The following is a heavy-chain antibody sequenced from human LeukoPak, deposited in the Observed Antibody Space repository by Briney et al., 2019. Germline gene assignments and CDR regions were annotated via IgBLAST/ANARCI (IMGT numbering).Heavy chain of an antibody. Sequence: GVSVRLSCGACRYTFSIACMSGVRRVPGRGRVGVGRNKSKTDGGTTDYAAPVKGRCTISRDDSKKTLYLQMNSLKSEDTAVYYCTTDRVYGDLYFDYWGQGTLVTVSS. V-gene: IGHV3-15*01. CDR2: NKSKTDGGTT. D-gene: IGHD4-17*01. CDR3: TTDRVYGDLYFDY. J-gene: IGHJ4*02. CDR1: RYTFSIAC.